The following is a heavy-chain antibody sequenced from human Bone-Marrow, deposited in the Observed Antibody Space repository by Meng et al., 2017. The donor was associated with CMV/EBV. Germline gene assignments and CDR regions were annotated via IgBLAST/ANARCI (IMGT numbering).Heavy chain of an antibody. Sequence: ETLSLTCAASGFTFSSYEMNWVRQAPGKGLEWVSSISSSSSYIYYADSVKGRFTISRDNAKNSLYLQMNSLRAEDTAVYYCARINGPFWCGSFQHWGQGTLVTVSS. V-gene: IGHV3-21*01. CDR1: GFTFSSYE. CDR3: ARINGPFWCGSFQH. D-gene: IGHD3-3*01. CDR2: ISSSSSYI. J-gene: IGHJ1*01.